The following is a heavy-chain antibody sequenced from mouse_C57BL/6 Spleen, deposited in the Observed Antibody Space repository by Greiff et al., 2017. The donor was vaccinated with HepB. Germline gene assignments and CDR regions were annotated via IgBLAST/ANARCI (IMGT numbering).Heavy chain of an antibody. CDR3: ASKDDGYPLYYAMDY. D-gene: IGHD2-3*01. Sequence: EVQLQQSGPELVKPGASVKMSCKASGYTFTSYVMHWVKQKPGQGLEWIGYIYPYNDGTKYNEKFKGKATLTSDKSSSTAYMELSSLTSEDSAVDYCASKDDGYPLYYAMDYWGQGTSVTGSS. V-gene: IGHV1-14*01. CDR2: IYPYNDGT. J-gene: IGHJ4*01. CDR1: GYTFTSYV.